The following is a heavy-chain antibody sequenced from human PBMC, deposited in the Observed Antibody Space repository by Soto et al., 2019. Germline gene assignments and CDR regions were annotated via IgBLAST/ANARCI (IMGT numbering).Heavy chain of an antibody. CDR1: GGSISGYF. J-gene: IGHJ3*02. D-gene: IGHD3-22*01. CDR3: ARDPSYGYYDSSGYPTSCFDI. Sequence: PSETLSLTCTVSGGSISGYFWTWIRQPPGKGQEWIGYISHTGITNYNSSLKSRVTISVDTSKNQFSLKLSSVTAADTAVYYCARDPSYGYYDSSGYPTSCFDIWGQGTMVTVSS. CDR2: ISHTGIT. V-gene: IGHV4-59*12.